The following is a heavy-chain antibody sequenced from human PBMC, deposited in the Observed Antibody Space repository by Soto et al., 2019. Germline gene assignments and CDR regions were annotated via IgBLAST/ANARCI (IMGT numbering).Heavy chain of an antibody. J-gene: IGHJ4*02. CDR3: AKDRATGYDILTAYYIAPWY. D-gene: IGHD3-9*01. Sequence: GGSLRLSCAASGFTFSSYAMSWVRQAPGKGLEWVSAISGSGGSTYYADSVKGRFTISRDNSKNTLYLQMNSLRAEDTAVYYCAKDRATGYDILTAYYIAPWYWGQGTLVSVSS. V-gene: IGHV3-23*01. CDR1: GFTFSSYA. CDR2: ISGSGGST.